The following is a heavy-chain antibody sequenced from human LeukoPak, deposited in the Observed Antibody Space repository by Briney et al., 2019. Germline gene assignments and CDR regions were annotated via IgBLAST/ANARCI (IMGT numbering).Heavy chain of an antibody. V-gene: IGHV3-30*02. CDR3: ARDRWFGESLPAHFEY. CDR2: IRYDGSNK. CDR1: GFTFSSCG. D-gene: IGHD3-10*01. Sequence: GGSLRLSCAASGFTFSSCGMHWVRQAPGKGLEWVTFIRYDGSNKYYADSMKGRFTISRDNAKNSLYLQMNSLRVEDTAFYYCARDRWFGESLPAHFEYWGQGTLVTVSS. J-gene: IGHJ4*02.